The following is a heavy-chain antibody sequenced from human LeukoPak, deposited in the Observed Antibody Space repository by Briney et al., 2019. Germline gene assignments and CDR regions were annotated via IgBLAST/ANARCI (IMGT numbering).Heavy chain of an antibody. Sequence: GESLNISCKGSGFGFTSYWIGWVRQMPGKGLEWMGRIDPSDSYTNYSPSFQGHVTISADKSISTAYLQWSSLKASDTAMYYCARHPFPTSSGWYNYWGQGTLVTVSS. D-gene: IGHD6-19*01. J-gene: IGHJ4*02. CDR3: ARHPFPTSSGWYNY. CDR1: GFGFTSYW. CDR2: IDPSDSYT. V-gene: IGHV5-10-1*01.